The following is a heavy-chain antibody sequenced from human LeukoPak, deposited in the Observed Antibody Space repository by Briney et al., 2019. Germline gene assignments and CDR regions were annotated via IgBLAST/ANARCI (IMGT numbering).Heavy chain of an antibody. V-gene: IGHV4-39*01. CDR3: ARRFTTYSKGAYYFDY. J-gene: IGHJ4*02. CDR1: GGSISSSSYY. CDR2: IYYSGST. D-gene: IGHD6-13*01. Sequence: SETLSLTCTVSGGSISSSSYYWGWIRQPPGKGLEWIGSIYYSGSTYYNPSLKSRVTISVDTSKNQFSLKLSSVTAADTAVYYCARRFTTYSKGAYYFDYWGQGTLVTVSS.